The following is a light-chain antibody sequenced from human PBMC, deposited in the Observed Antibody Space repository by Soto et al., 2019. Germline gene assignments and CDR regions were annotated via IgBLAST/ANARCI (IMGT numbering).Light chain of an antibody. J-gene: IGKJ4*01. Sequence: EIVLTQSPATLSLSPGERATLSCRASQSVSSSLAWYQHKPGQAPRLLIYDAFNRATGIPARFSGSGSGTDFTPTISNLEPEDFAVYYCQHRSNWPLTFGGGTKVDIK. CDR1: QSVSSS. V-gene: IGKV3-11*01. CDR3: QHRSNWPLT. CDR2: DAF.